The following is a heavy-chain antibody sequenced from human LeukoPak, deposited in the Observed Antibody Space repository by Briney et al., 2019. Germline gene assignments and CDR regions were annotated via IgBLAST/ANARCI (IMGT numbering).Heavy chain of an antibody. D-gene: IGHD1-26*01. CDR1: GYTFTSYD. Sequence: ASVKVSCKASGYTFTSYDINWVRQATGQGLEWMGWMNPNSGNTGYAQKFQGRVTITRNTSISTAYMELSSLRSADTAVYYCARFRGATRYYYYMDVWGKGTTVTVSS. J-gene: IGHJ6*03. CDR2: MNPNSGNT. CDR3: ARFRGATRYYYYMDV. V-gene: IGHV1-8*03.